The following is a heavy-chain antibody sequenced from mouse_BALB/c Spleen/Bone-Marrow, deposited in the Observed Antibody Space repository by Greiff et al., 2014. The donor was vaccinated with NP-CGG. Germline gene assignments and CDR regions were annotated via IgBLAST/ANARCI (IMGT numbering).Heavy chain of an antibody. Sequence: EVQLQQSGAALVKPGASVKLSCTASGFNIKDTYMHWVKQRPEQGLEWIGRIDPANGNTKYDPKFQGKATITADTSSNTAYLQLSSLTSEDTAVYYCARYYYGYYFDYWGQGTTLTVSS. CDR2: IDPANGNT. J-gene: IGHJ2*01. V-gene: IGHV14-3*02. D-gene: IGHD1-2*01. CDR1: GFNIKDTY. CDR3: ARYYYGYYFDY.